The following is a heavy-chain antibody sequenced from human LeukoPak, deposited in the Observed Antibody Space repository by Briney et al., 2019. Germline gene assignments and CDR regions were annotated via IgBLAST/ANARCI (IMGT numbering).Heavy chain of an antibody. CDR1: GFTFSSYW. V-gene: IGHV3-7*01. D-gene: IGHD6-19*01. CDR2: IKQDGSEK. Sequence: GGSLRLSCAASGFTFSSYWMSWVRQAPGKGLEWVANIKQDGSEKYYVDSVKGRFTISRDNAKNSLYLQMNSLRAEDTAVYYCARGAGTKNYYYYYYMDVWGKGTTDTVSS. J-gene: IGHJ6*03. CDR3: ARGAGTKNYYYYYYMDV.